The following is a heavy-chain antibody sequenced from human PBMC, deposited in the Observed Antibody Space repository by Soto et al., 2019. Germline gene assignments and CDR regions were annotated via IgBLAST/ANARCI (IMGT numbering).Heavy chain of an antibody. CDR3: ARSGQSPYYYGMDV. J-gene: IGHJ6*02. Sequence: ASVKVSCKASGYTFTGYYMHWVRQAPGQGLEWMGWINPNSGGTNYAQKFQGWVTMTRDTSISTAYMELSRLRSDDTAVYYCARSGQSPYYYGMDVWGQGTTVTVSS. CDR1: GYTFTGYY. CDR2: INPNSGGT. V-gene: IGHV1-2*04.